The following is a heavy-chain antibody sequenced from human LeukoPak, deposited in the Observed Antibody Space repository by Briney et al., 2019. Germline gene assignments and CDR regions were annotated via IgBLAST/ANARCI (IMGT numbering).Heavy chain of an antibody. V-gene: IGHV3-23*01. CDR1: GFTFSNYW. CDR3: AKDVLYYDSSALDY. CDR2: ISGSGGST. J-gene: IGHJ4*02. Sequence: PGGSLRLSCAASGFTFSNYWMHWVRQDPGKGLEWVSGISGSGGSTYSADSVKGRFIISRDNSKNTLYLQMNSLRAEDTAVYYCAKDVLYYDSSALDYWGQGTLVTVSS. D-gene: IGHD3-22*01.